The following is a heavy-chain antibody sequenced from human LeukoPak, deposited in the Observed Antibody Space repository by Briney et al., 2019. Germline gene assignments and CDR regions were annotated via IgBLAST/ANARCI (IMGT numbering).Heavy chain of an antibody. Sequence: GGSLRLSCAASGFTFSSYAMSWVRQAPGQGLEWLSAISGSGFSTHYADSVKGRFTISRDNSKNTLYLQMNSLRAEDTAVYYCARMTTVVTPLTYYYYYYYMDVWGKGTTVTVSS. CDR3: ARMTTVVTPLTYYYYYYYMDV. CDR1: GFTFSSYA. V-gene: IGHV3-23*01. J-gene: IGHJ6*03. D-gene: IGHD4-23*01. CDR2: ISGSGFST.